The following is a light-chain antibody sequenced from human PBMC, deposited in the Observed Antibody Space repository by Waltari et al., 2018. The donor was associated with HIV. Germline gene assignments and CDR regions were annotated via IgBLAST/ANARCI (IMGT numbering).Light chain of an antibody. CDR3: SSYTSSSTRV. Sequence: QSVLTQPPSASGTPGQRVTISCSGSSSNIGRNYVYWYQHLPGTAPKLLIYRNNLRPSGVPDRFSGSKSGTSASLTISGLQAEDEADYYCSSYTSSSTRVFGGGTKLTVL. V-gene: IGLV1-47*01. CDR2: RNN. J-gene: IGLJ2*01. CDR1: SSNIGRNY.